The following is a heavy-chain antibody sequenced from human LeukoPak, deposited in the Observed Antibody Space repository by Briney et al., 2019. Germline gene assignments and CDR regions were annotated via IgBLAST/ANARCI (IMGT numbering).Heavy chain of an antibody. CDR2: IIPIFGTA. J-gene: IGHJ6*03. Sequence: ASVKVSCKASGGTFSSYAISWVRQAPGQGLEWMGGIIPIFGTANYAQKFQGRVTITADESTSTAYMELSSLRSEDTAVYYCARDRERYDILTGYFNNYYYYMDVWGKGTTVTISS. CDR1: GGTFSSYA. D-gene: IGHD3-9*01. CDR3: ARDRERYDILTGYFNNYYYYMDV. V-gene: IGHV1-69*13.